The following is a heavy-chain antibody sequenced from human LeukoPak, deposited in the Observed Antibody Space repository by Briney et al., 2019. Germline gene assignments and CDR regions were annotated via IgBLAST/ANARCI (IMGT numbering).Heavy chain of an antibody. CDR1: GYTFTSYD. V-gene: IGHV1-8*03. J-gene: IGHJ4*02. Sequence: GASVKVSCKASGYTFTSYDITWVRQATGQGLEWMGWMNPNRGNTGYAQKFQGRVTITRNTSIGTAYMELSSLRSEDTAVYYCARDLPYCSSTSCYTLFDYWGQGTLVTVSS. CDR2: MNPNRGNT. D-gene: IGHD2-2*02. CDR3: ARDLPYCSSTSCYTLFDY.